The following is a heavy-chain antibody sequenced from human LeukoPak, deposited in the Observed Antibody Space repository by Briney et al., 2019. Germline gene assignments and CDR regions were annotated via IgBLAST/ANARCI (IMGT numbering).Heavy chain of an antibody. J-gene: IGHJ4*02. D-gene: IGHD5-18*01. CDR2: IIPILGIA. CDR3: AREEVDTAMVQDY. V-gene: IGHV1-69*04. Sequence: GASVKVSCKASGGTFSSYAISWVRQAPGQGLEWMGRIIPILGIANYAQKFQGRVTITADKSTSTAYMELSSLRSEDTAVYYCAREEVDTAMVQDYWGQRTLVTVSS. CDR1: GGTFSSYA.